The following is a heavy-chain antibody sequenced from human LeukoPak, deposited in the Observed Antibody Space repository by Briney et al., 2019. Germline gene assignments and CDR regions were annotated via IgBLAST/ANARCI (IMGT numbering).Heavy chain of an antibody. CDR1: GFSFITYA. J-gene: IGHJ6*03. CDR2: ISYDGSNE. Sequence: GGSLRLSCEVSGFSFITYALHWVRQVPGKGLEWVAVISYDGSNEYYADSVKGRFTISRGSSKNTVFLQMNSLRAEDTALYYCARGQGSTYYYYMDVWGKGTTVTVSS. CDR3: ARGQGSTYYYYMDV. D-gene: IGHD6-13*01. V-gene: IGHV3-30*04.